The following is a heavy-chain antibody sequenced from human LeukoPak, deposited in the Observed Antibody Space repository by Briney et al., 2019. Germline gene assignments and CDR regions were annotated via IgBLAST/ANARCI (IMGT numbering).Heavy chain of an antibody. V-gene: IGHV4-59*01. CDR3: ARDSGPYTAMVPFDY. D-gene: IGHD5-18*01. J-gene: IGHJ4*02. Sequence: SETLSLTFTVSGGSISSYYWSWIRQPPGEGLEWIGYIYYSGSTTYNPSLKSRVTISVDTSKNQFSLKLSSVTAADTAVYYCARDSGPYTAMVPFDYWGQGTLVTVSS. CDR2: IYYSGST. CDR1: GGSISSYY.